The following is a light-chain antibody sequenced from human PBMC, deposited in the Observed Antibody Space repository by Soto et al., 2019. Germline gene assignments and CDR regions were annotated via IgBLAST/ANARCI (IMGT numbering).Light chain of an antibody. J-gene: IGKJ1*01. CDR3: QQYSTYWT. V-gene: IGKV1-5*01. CDR2: DGS. Sequence: DIQMTQSPSTLSASVGERVTITCRVSQSISDWLAWYQQEPGKAPKLLIYDGSTLQSGVPSRFSGSRSGTEFTLTISSLQPDDFATYYCQQYSTYWTFGQGTKVDMK. CDR1: QSISDW.